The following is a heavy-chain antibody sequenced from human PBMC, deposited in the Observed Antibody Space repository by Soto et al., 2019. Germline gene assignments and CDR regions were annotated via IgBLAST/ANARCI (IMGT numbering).Heavy chain of an antibody. J-gene: IGHJ4*02. CDR1: GFTFSDYG. Sequence: LRLSCAASGFTFSDYGMHWVRQAPGKGLEWVAIISYDGSIKYYGDSVKGRFTISRDYSKNTLFLQINNLRAGDTAVYYCAKKSGVGATWYFDYWGQGTLVTVSS. D-gene: IGHD1-26*01. CDR3: AKKSGVGATWYFDY. V-gene: IGHV3-30*18. CDR2: ISYDGSIK.